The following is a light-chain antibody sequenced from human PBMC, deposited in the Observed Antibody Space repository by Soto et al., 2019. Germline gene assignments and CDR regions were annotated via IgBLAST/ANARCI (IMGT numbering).Light chain of an antibody. J-gene: IGLJ3*02. Sequence: QSVLTQPPSVSGAPGQRVTISCTGSSSNIGAGYDVHWYQQLPGTAPKLLIYGNSNRPSGVPDRLSGSKSGTSASLAITGIQAEDEADYYCQSYDISLSGSWVFGGGTKLTVL. CDR3: QSYDISLSGSWV. CDR2: GNS. V-gene: IGLV1-40*01. CDR1: SSNIGAGYD.